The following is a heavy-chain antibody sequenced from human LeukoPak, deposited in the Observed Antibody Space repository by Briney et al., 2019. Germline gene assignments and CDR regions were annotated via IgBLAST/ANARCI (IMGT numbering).Heavy chain of an antibody. J-gene: IGHJ5*02. D-gene: IGHD3-10*01. V-gene: IGHV3-7*01. Sequence: GGSLRLSCAASGFTFSSYWMSWVRQAPGKGLEWVANINRDGSEKYYGDSVKGRFTISRDNAKNSLFLQMNSLRADDTAVYYCARDRSSPTSLWFGEGWFEGHWFDPWGQGTLVTVSS. CDR1: GFTFSSYW. CDR2: INRDGSEK. CDR3: ARDRSSPTSLWFGEGWFEGHWFDP.